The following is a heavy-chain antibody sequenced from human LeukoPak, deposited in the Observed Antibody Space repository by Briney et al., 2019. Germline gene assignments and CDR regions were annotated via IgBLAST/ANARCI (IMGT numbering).Heavy chain of an antibody. CDR2: IAANGNDK. J-gene: IGHJ4*02. CDR1: GFTFRKYW. Sequence: GGSLRLSCAASGFTFRKYWMAWVRQAPGRGLEWVATIAANGNDKDYEDALQGRFTISRGNARNSLSLRIDSLRAEDTAQYYCAREVFFQFDNWGQGALVTVSS. CDR3: AREVFFQFDN. V-gene: IGHV3-7*03.